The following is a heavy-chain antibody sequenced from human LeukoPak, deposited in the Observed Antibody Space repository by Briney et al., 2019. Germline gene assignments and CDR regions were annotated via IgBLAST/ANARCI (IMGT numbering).Heavy chain of an antibody. CDR3: ARGGVTIFGVDNYYYYGMDV. D-gene: IGHD3-3*01. CDR2: MNPNSGNT. J-gene: IGHJ6*02. CDR1: GYTFTSYD. Sequence: SVKVSCKASGYTFTSYDINWVRQATGQGLEWMGWMNPNSGNTGYAQKFQGRVTMTRNTSISTAYMELSSLRSEDTAVYYCARGGVTIFGVDNYYYYGMDVWGQGITVTVSS. V-gene: IGHV1-8*01.